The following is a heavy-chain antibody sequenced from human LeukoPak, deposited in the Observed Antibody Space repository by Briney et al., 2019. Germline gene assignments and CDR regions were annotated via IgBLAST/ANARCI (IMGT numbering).Heavy chain of an antibody. CDR2: IYYSGST. D-gene: IGHD3-10*01. CDR1: GGSISSSSYY. J-gene: IGHJ4*02. Sequence: SETLSLTCTVSGGSISSSSYYWGWIRQPPGKGLEWIGSIYYSGSTYYNPSLKSRVTISVDTSKNQFSLKLSSVTAADTAVYYCASPITMVRGVGKIDYWGQGTLVTVSS. V-gene: IGHV4-39*01. CDR3: ASPITMVRGVGKIDY.